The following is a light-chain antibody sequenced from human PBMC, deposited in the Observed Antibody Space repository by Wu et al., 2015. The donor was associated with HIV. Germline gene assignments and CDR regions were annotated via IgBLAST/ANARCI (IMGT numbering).Light chain of an antibody. CDR2: DAS. Sequence: DILLTQSPGTLSLSPGERATLSCRASQSVSSSYLAWYQQKPGQAPRLLIYDASSRATGIPDRFSGSGSGTDFTLTISRLEPEDFAVYYCQQYGNSPYTFGQGTKLEDQT. CDR1: QSVSSSY. V-gene: IGKV3-20*01. CDR3: QQYGNSPYT. J-gene: IGKJ2*01.